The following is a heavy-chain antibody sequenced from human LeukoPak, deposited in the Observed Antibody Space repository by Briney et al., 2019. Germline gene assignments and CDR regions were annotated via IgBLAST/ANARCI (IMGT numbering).Heavy chain of an antibody. Sequence: SETLSLTCTVSGGSISSGGYYWSWIRQHPGKGLEWIGYIYYSGSTYYNPSLKSRVTVSVDTSKNQFSLKLSSVTAADTAVYYCARYDYGDYYFDYWGQGTLVTVSS. D-gene: IGHD4-17*01. CDR2: IYYSGST. V-gene: IGHV4-31*03. CDR1: GGSISSGGYY. J-gene: IGHJ4*02. CDR3: ARYDYGDYYFDY.